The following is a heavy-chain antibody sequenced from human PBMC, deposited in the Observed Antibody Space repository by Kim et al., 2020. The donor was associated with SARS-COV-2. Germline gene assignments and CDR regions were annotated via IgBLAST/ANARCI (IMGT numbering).Heavy chain of an antibody. J-gene: IGHJ6*02. D-gene: IGHD3-10*01. CDR1: GGSISSSSYY. CDR3: ARHGPYGSGSYYPSRYYGMDV. V-gene: IGHV4-39*01. Sequence: SETLSLTCTVSGGSISSSSYYWGWIRQPPGKGLEWIGSIYYSGSTYYNPSLKSRVTISVDTSKNQFSLKLSSVTAADTAVYYCARHGPYGSGSYYPSRYYGMDVWGQGTTVTVSS. CDR2: IYYSGST.